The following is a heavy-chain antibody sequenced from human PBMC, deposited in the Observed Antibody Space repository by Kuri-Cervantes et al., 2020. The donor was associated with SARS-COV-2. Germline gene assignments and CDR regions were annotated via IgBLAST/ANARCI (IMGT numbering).Heavy chain of an antibody. D-gene: IGHD4-17*01. CDR1: GYSFTNYW. J-gene: IGHJ6*03. CDR3: ARRAYGEQVDYYYMDV. CDR2: IYPGDSDT. V-gene: IGHV5-51*01. Sequence: KVSCKGSGYSFTNYWIAWVRQMPGKGLEWMGIIYPGDSDTKYSPSFQGQVTISADKSIITAFLQWSSLKASDTAMYYCARRAYGEQVDYYYMDVWGKGTTVTVSS.